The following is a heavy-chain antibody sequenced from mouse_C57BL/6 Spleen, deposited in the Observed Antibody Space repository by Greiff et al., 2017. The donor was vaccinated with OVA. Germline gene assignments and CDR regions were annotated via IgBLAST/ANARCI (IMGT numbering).Heavy chain of an antibody. CDR1: GFTFSSYG. V-gene: IGHV5-6*01. CDR2: ISSGGSYT. D-gene: IGHD2-1*01. Sequence: EVQVVESGGDLVKPGGSLKLSCAASGFTFSSYGMSWVRQTPDKRLEWVATISSGGSYTYYPDSVKGRFTISRDNAKNTLYLQMSSLKSEDTAMYYCARQEEGYGNYVWYFDVWGTGTTVTVSS. J-gene: IGHJ1*03. CDR3: ARQEEGYGNYVWYFDV.